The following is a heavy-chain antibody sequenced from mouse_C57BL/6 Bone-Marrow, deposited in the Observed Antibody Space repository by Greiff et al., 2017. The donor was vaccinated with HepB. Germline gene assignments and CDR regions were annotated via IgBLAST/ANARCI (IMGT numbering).Heavy chain of an antibody. CDR1: GYTFTSYW. V-gene: IGHV1-63*01. CDR2: IYPGGGYT. Sequence: VQLQQSGAELVRPGTSVKMSCKASGYTFTSYWIGWAKQRPGHGLEWIGDIYPGGGYTNYNEKFKGKATLTADKSSSTAYMQFSSLTSEDSAIYYCARLRLTTVVGFDYWGQGTTLTVSS. J-gene: IGHJ2*01. D-gene: IGHD1-1*01. CDR3: ARLRLTTVVGFDY.